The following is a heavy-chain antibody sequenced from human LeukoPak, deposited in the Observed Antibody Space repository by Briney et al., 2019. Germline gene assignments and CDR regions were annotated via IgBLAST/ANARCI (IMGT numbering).Heavy chain of an antibody. V-gene: IGHV3-48*02. Sequence: PGGSLRLSCAASGFTFSTYSMNWARQAPGKGLEWLSYISSGSSTIYYADSVKGRFTISRDNAKNSLYLQMNSLRDEDTAVYYCAKSSGWFLDYWGQGTLVTVSS. D-gene: IGHD6-19*01. CDR2: ISSGSSTI. CDR3: AKSSGWFLDY. J-gene: IGHJ4*02. CDR1: GFTFSTYS.